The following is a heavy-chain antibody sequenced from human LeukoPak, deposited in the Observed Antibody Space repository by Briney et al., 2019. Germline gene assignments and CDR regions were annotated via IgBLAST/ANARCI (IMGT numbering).Heavy chain of an antibody. CDR3: ARSSPAIGVGL. V-gene: IGHV3-7*03. CDR2: IQEDGSGK. Sequence: PGGSLRLSCAASGFTFSNYWISWVRQAAGKGLEWVANIQEDGSGKYYVDSVRGRFTISRDNAKNSLYLQMSSLRVEDTAAYYCARSSPAIGVGLWGQGTLVTVSS. J-gene: IGHJ4*02. D-gene: IGHD3-3*01. CDR1: GFTFSNYW.